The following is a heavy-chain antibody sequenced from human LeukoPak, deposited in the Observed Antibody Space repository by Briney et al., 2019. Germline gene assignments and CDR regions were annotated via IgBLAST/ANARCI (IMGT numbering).Heavy chain of an antibody. CDR3: GRGGLPDIVVVVAAPPAY. CDR2: ISGSGFDT. CDR1: GFDFANYA. Sequence: GGSLRLSCTGPGFDFANYAMSWVRQAPGKGLEWISSISGSGFDTYLADSVKGRFTISRDNSRNTLYPHVNSLRADDTAMYYCGRGGLPDIVVVVAAPPAYWGQGTQVTVSS. V-gene: IGHV3-23*01. J-gene: IGHJ4*02. D-gene: IGHD2-15*01.